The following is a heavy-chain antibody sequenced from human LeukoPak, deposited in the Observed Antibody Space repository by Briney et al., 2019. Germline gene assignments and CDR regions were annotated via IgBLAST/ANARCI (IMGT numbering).Heavy chain of an antibody. D-gene: IGHD3-3*01. CDR3: AKDRPLTIFGTSEESCFDS. V-gene: IGHV3-30*02. J-gene: IGHJ4*02. Sequence: PGGSLRLSCAASGFTFTNYGIHWVRQAPGKGLEWVAFIRYDGSNKYYADSVKGRFTISRDNSKNTLYLQMNSLRAEDTAVYYCAKDRPLTIFGTSEESCFDSXXQGXLXTVSS. CDR1: GFTFTNYG. CDR2: IRYDGSNK.